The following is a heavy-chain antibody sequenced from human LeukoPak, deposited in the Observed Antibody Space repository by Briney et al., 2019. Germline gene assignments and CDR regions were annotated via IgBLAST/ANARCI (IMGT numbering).Heavy chain of an antibody. V-gene: IGHV3-23*01. J-gene: IGHJ5*02. CDR2: ISGSDGST. Sequence: PGGSLRLSCAASGFTFSDHYMSWIRQAPGKGLEWVSAISGSDGSTYYADSVKGRFTISRDNSKNTLYLQMNSLRAEDTAVYYCAKGSGGYYYGSGSYYYNWFDPWGQGTLVTVSS. CDR1: GFTFSDHY. CDR3: AKGSGGYYYGSGSYYYNWFDP. D-gene: IGHD3-10*01.